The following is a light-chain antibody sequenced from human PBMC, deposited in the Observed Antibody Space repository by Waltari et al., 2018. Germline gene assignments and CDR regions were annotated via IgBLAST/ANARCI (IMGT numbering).Light chain of an antibody. CDR1: QSVSRN. CDR2: GAS. V-gene: IGKV3-15*01. Sequence: EIVMTQSPATLSVSPGERATLSCRASQSVSRNLAWYQQKPGQAPSLLIYGASTRATGIPARFSGSGSGTEFSLTISSAQSEDFAVYYCQQYHNWPPLTFGGGTKVEIK. CDR3: QQYHNWPPLT. J-gene: IGKJ4*01.